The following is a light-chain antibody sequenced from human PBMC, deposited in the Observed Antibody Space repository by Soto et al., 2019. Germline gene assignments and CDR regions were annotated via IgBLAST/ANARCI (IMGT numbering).Light chain of an antibody. CDR3: SSYAGSNFVV. J-gene: IGLJ2*01. V-gene: IGLV2-8*01. CDR1: SSDVGGYNY. CDR2: EVS. Sequence: QSALTQPPSASGSPGQSVTISCTGTSSDVGGYNYVSWYQQHPGKAPKLMIYEVSKRPSGVPDRFSGSKSGNTASLTVSGLQAEDEADYYCSSYAGSNFVVFCGVTKLTVL.